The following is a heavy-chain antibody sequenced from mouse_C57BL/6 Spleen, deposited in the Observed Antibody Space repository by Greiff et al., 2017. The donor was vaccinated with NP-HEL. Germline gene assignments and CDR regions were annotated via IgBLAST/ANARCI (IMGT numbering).Heavy chain of an antibody. J-gene: IGHJ2*01. V-gene: IGHV5-9*01. D-gene: IGHD2-2*01. CDR3: ARRGYGYHYFDY. CDR2: ISGGGGNT. CDR1: GFTFSSYT. Sequence: EVKLVESGGGLVKPGGSLKLSCAASGFTFSSYTMSWVRQTPEKRLEWVATISGGGGNTYYPASVKGRFTISRDNAKNTLYLQMSSLRSDDTALYDCARRGYGYHYFDYWGQGTTLTVSA.